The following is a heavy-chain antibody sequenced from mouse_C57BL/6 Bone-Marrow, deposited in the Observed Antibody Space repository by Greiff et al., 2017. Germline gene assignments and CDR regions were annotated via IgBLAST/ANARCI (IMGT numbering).Heavy chain of an antibody. Sequence: VQLVESGPELVKPGASVTISCKASGYAFSSSWMHWVKQRPGKGLEWIGRIYPGDGDTNYNGKFKGKATLTADKSSSTAYMQLSGLSSEASAVYFGAGEVGGSGFAYWGQGTLVTVSA. CDR1: GYAFSSSW. CDR2: IYPGDGDT. CDR3: AGEVGGSGFAY. J-gene: IGHJ3*01. D-gene: IGHD1-1*02. V-gene: IGHV1-82*01.